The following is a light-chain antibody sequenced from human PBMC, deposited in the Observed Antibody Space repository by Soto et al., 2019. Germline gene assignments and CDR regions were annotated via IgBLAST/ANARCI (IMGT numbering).Light chain of an antibody. CDR1: SSNIGAGYD. CDR2: ANN. Sequence: QSVVTQPPSMSGAPGQRVSISCTGSSSNIGAGYDVHWYQHLPGTAPKLLIYANNNRPSGVPDRFSGSKSGTSASLAITGLQAEDEADYYCQSYDSSRSPLYVFGTGTKVTVL. CDR3: QSYDSSRSPLYV. J-gene: IGLJ1*01. V-gene: IGLV1-40*01.